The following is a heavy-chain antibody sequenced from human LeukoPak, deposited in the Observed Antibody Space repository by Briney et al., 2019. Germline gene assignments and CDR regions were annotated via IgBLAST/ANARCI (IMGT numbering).Heavy chain of an antibody. CDR2: ITNNGGST. J-gene: IGHJ3*02. Sequence: GGSLRLSCAASGFIFSGYAMHWVRQAPGKGLEYVSAITNNGGSTYYADSVKGRFTISRDNSKNTLYLQMGSLRAEDMAVYHCARVGVARVFDIWGQGTMVTVSS. CDR3: ARVGVARVFDI. CDR1: GFIFSGYA. V-gene: IGHV3-64*02.